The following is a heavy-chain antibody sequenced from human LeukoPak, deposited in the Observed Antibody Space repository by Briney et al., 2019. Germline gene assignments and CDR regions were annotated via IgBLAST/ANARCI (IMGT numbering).Heavy chain of an antibody. J-gene: IGHJ3*02. CDR3: ARSAMGGYSKLDAFDI. Sequence: SETLSLTCTVSGGSISSGGYYWSWIRQHPGKGLEWIGYIYYSGSTYYNPSLKSRVTISVDTSKNQCSLKLSSVTAADTAVYYCARSAMGGYSKLDAFDIWGQGTMVTVSS. V-gene: IGHV4-31*03. CDR1: GGSISSGGYY. CDR2: IYYSGST. D-gene: IGHD5-12*01.